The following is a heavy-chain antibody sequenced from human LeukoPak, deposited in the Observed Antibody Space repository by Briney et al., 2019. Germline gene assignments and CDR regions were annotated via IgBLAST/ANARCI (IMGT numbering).Heavy chain of an antibody. J-gene: IGHJ4*02. V-gene: IGHV3-21*01. CDR1: GFTFSSYS. CDR3: ARDPRGYDCLDY. Sequence: GGSLRLSCAASGFTFSSYSMNWVRQAPGKGLEWVSSISSSSSYIYYADSVKGRFTISRDNAKNSLYLQMNSLRAEDTAVYYCARDPRGYDCLDYWGQGTLVTVSS. CDR2: ISSSSSYI. D-gene: IGHD5-12*01.